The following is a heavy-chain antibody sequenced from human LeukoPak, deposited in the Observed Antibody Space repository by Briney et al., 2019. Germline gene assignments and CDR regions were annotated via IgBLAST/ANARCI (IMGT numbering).Heavy chain of an antibody. J-gene: IGHJ4*02. Sequence: SETLSLTCTVSGGSISSSSYYWGWIRQPPGKGLEWIGSIYYSGSTYYNPSLKSRVTISVDTSKNQFSLKLSSVTAADTAVYYCARVFGVVMNFDYWGQGTLVTVSS. CDR3: ARVFGVVMNFDY. V-gene: IGHV4-39*01. CDR1: GGSISSSSYY. D-gene: IGHD3-3*01. CDR2: IYYSGST.